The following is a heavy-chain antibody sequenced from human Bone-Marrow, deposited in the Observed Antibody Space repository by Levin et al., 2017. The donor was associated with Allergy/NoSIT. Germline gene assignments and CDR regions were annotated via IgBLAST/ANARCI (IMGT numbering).Heavy chain of an antibody. CDR3: AEFTPRSPQLLYWVWDY. Sequence: TWLEWIGEIHHSETTNNNPSLESRVTISIDKSKNHIYLRLNSVTAADTAVYFCAEFTPRSPQLLYWVWDYWGQGILVIVSS. D-gene: IGHD2-8*02. V-gene: IGHV4-4*01. J-gene: IGHJ4*02. CDR2: IHHSETT.